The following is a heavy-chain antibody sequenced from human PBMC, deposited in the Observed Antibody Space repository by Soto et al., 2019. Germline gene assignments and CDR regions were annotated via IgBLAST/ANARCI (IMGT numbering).Heavy chain of an antibody. CDR2: IYYSGST. CDR3: ARRVGATTPASHIDY. V-gene: IGHV4-39*01. D-gene: IGHD1-26*01. J-gene: IGHJ4*02. Sequence: SETLSLTCTVSGGSISSSSYYWGWIRQPPGKGLEWIGSIYYSGSTYYNPSLKSRVTISVDTSKNQFSLKLSSVTVADTAVYYCARRVGATTPASHIDYWGQGTLVTVSS. CDR1: GGSISSSSYY.